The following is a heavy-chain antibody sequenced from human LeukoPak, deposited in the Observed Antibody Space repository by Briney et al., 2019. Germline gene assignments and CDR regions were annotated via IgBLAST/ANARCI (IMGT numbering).Heavy chain of an antibody. V-gene: IGHV1-69*13. CDR1: GGTLSSYA. J-gene: IGHJ4*02. Sequence: GASVKVSCKASGGTLSSYAISWVRQAPGQGLEWMGGIIPIFGTANYAQKFQGRATITADESTSTAYMELSSLRSEDTAVYYCAREYLGGHDFWSGYSDYWGQGTLVTVSS. D-gene: IGHD3-3*01. CDR3: AREYLGGHDFWSGYSDY. CDR2: IIPIFGTA.